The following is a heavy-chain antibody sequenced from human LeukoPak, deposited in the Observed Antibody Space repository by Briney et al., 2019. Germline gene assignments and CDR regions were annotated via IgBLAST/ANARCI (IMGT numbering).Heavy chain of an antibody. Sequence: SVKVSCRASGGTFSSYAISWVRQAPGQGLEWMGGIIPIFGTANYAQKFQGRVTITADESTSTAYMELSSLRSEDTAVYYCASDSSSWYNVRDYWGQGTLVTVSS. D-gene: IGHD6-13*01. CDR1: GGTFSSYA. CDR3: ASDSSSWYNVRDY. CDR2: IIPIFGTA. J-gene: IGHJ4*02. V-gene: IGHV1-69*13.